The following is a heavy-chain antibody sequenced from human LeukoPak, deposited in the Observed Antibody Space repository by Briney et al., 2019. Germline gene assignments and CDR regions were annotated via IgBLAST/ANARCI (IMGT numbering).Heavy chain of an antibody. Sequence: EGSLRLSCAASGFTFSSYAMHWARQAPGKGLEWVAVISYDGSNKYYADSVKGRFTISRDNAKNTLYLQMNSLRAEDTAVYYCARDLSWYFDYWGQGTLVTVSS. CDR2: ISYDGSNK. J-gene: IGHJ4*02. V-gene: IGHV3-30-3*01. CDR3: ARDLSWYFDY. D-gene: IGHD2/OR15-2a*01. CDR1: GFTFSSYA.